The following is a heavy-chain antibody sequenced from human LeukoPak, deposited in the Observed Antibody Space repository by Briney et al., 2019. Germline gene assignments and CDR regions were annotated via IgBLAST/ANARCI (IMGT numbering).Heavy chain of an antibody. CDR3: WANSGSYPLFDY. Sequence: GGSLRLSCAASGFTFDDYAMHWVRQAPGKGLEWVSGISWNSGSIGYADSVKGRFTISRDNAKNSLYLQMNSLRAEDTAVYYCWANSGSYPLFDYWGQGTLVTVSS. CDR1: GFTFDDYA. D-gene: IGHD1-26*01. V-gene: IGHV3-9*01. CDR2: ISWNSGSI. J-gene: IGHJ4*02.